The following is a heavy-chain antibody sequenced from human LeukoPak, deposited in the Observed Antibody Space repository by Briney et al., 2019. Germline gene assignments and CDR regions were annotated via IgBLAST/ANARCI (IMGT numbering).Heavy chain of an antibody. Sequence: SETLSLTCTVSGDSLSSSSYYWGWIRQPPGKGLEWIGSIYYSGSTYYNPSLKSRVTISVDTSKNQFSLKLNSGTAADTAVYYCARHEIRIYYGSGTLNWFDPWGQGTLVTVSS. J-gene: IGHJ5*02. CDR3: ARHEIRIYYGSGTLNWFDP. CDR1: GDSLSSSSYY. D-gene: IGHD3-10*01. V-gene: IGHV4-39*01. CDR2: IYYSGST.